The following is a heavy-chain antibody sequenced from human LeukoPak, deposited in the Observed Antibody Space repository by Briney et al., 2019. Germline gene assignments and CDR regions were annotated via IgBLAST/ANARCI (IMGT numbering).Heavy chain of an antibody. V-gene: IGHV4-39*07. CDR3: GRLCDS. Sequence: SATLSLTYTVAGGAIISVNFYWGRVRQPPGKGLEWIGSINYSGTAYYNPSLRSRLRISVDTSSTQFFLRWNSVIAADTAVYDCGRLCDSWGQGIGVTVSS. CDR1: GGAIISVNFY. CDR2: INYSGTA. J-gene: IGHJ4*02.